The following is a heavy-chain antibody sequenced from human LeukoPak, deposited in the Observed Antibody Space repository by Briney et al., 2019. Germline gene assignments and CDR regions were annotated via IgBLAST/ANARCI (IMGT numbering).Heavy chain of an antibody. V-gene: IGHV1-18*01. CDR3: ARCGAAVTTHFSH. J-gene: IGHJ4*02. Sequence: GASVKASCNASGYTFSNYGIIWARQSPGQGLEYMGWISAADGTTNYAQTVQGKVPMTTDTSTSTAYMELRSLRSDDTAVYYCARCGAAVTTHFSHWGPGTLVTVSS. D-gene: IGHD4-17*01. CDR1: GYTFSNYG. CDR2: ISAADGTT.